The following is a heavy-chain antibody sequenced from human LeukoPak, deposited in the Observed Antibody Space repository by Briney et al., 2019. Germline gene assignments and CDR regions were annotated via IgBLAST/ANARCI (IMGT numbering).Heavy chain of an antibody. Sequence: QPGGSLRLSCVASGFTFSSFRMTWVRQAPGKGLEWVANIKEDGSEKYYVDSVKGRFTISRDNAKNSLYLQMNSLRADDTAVYYCARDEFPKGGLAVLVAARMGSGYHYYMDVWGKGTTVSISS. D-gene: IGHD2-15*01. V-gene: IGHV3-7*01. CDR3: ARDEFPKGGLAVLVAARMGSGYHYYMDV. J-gene: IGHJ6*03. CDR2: IKEDGSEK. CDR1: GFTFSSFR.